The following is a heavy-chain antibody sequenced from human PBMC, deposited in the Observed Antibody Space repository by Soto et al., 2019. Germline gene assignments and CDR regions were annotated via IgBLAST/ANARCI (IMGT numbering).Heavy chain of an antibody. CDR2: SSSSGSTM. D-gene: IGHD1-1*01. CDR1: GFTFISHE. J-gene: IGHJ4*02. V-gene: IGHV3-48*03. Sequence: EVHLVESGGGVVQPGGALRLSCVASGFTFISHEMDWVRQAPGKGLEWVADSSSSGSTMHDADSVKGRYTIARDNSQNSLYLQMTSLRAEDTCVYYRATGNRLDHWGQGTLVSVSS. CDR3: ATGNRLDH.